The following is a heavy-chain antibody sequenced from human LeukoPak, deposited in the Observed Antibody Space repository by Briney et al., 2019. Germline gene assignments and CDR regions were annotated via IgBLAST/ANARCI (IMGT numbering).Heavy chain of an antibody. Sequence: GGFLRLSCAASGFTFSGFAMSWVRRTPGKGLEWVSCISGSGDNTLYADSVKGRFTISRDNSKNTLYLEMNSLRAEDTAIYYCAKMKGHPLPKYYMDVWGQGTTVTVSS. J-gene: IGHJ6*01. CDR1: GFTFSGFA. CDR2: ISGSGDNT. V-gene: IGHV3-23*01. D-gene: IGHD1-26*01. CDR3: AKMKGHPLPKYYMDV.